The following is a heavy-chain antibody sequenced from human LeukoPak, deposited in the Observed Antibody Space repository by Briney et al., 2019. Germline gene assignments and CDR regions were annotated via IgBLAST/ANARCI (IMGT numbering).Heavy chain of an antibody. CDR2: IYYSGST. Sequence: SETLSLTCAVYGGSFSSYYWSWIRQPPGKGLEWIGYIYYSGSTNYNPSLKSRVTISVDTSKNQFSLKLSSVTAADTAVYYCARAPGYSSSWSPSYYYYGMDVWGQGTTVTVSS. J-gene: IGHJ6*02. CDR3: ARAPGYSSSWSPSYYYYGMDV. D-gene: IGHD6-13*01. CDR1: GGSFSSYY. V-gene: IGHV4-59*01.